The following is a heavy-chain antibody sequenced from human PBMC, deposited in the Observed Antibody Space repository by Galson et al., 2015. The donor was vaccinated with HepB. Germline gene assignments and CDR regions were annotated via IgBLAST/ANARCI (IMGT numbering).Heavy chain of an antibody. Sequence: LSLTCAVSGYSISSGYYWGWIRQPPGKGLEWIGSISESGNNHFNPSLKSRVTISVDTSKNQFSLELSSVTPEDTAVYYCAKSIHLGRGFDSWGQGTLVTVSS. D-gene: IGHD7-27*01. CDR1: GYSISSGYY. CDR3: AKSIHLGRGFDS. J-gene: IGHJ4*02. V-gene: IGHV4-38-2*01. CDR2: ISESGNN.